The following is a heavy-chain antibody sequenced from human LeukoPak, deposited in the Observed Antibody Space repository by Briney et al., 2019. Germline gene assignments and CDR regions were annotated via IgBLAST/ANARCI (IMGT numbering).Heavy chain of an antibody. Sequence: SETLSLTCAVYGGSFSGYYWSWIRQPPGKGLEWIGEINHSGSTNYNPSLKSRVTISVDTSKNQFSLKLSSVPAADTAVYYCARVRRQWLRGAQLWFRAFDSWGQGTMVTVSS. V-gene: IGHV4-34*01. CDR1: GGSFSGYY. J-gene: IGHJ3*02. CDR3: ARVRRQWLRGAQLWFRAFDS. D-gene: IGHD5-18*01. CDR2: INHSGST.